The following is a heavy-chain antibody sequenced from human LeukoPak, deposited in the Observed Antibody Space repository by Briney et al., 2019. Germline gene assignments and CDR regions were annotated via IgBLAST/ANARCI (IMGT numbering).Heavy chain of an antibody. CDR3: ARGFGSSWFDS. J-gene: IGHJ5*01. CDR2: INPNNGAT. Sequence: ASVKVSCKASGYTFTGYYMHWVRQAPGQGLQWMGWINPNNGATNYGQNFQGRVTMTRDTSISTAYMEVSRLRSDDTAVYYCARGFGSSWFDSWGQGTLVTVSS. D-gene: IGHD6-13*01. V-gene: IGHV1-2*02. CDR1: GYTFTGYY.